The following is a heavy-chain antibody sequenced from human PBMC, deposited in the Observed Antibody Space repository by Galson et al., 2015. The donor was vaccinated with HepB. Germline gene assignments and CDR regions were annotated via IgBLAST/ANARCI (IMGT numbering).Heavy chain of an antibody. V-gene: IGHV1-46*04. CDR3: ARDRGLYCSSTSCSLWGVYYYYYGMDV. J-gene: IGHJ6*02. CDR2: INPSGGST. CDR1: GYTFTSYY. D-gene: IGHD2-2*01. Sequence: SVKVSCKASGYTFTSYYMHWVRQAPGQGLEWMGIINPSGGSTSYAQKLQGRVTMTRDTSTSTVYMELSSLRSEDTAVYYCARDRGLYCSSTSCSLWGVYYYYYGMDVWGQGTTVTVSS.